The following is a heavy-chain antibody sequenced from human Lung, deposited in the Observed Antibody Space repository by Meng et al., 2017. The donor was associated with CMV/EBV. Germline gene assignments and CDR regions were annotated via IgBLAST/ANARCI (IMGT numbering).Heavy chain of an antibody. CDR2: IKQDGSGK. D-gene: IGHD2-2*01. J-gene: IGHJ6*04. CDR3: ARDAPYCSSTSCYYSYGRDD. Sequence: GGSLRLXCAASGFTFNNYWMTWVRQAPGKGLEWVSNIKQDGSGKYYVDSVKGRCTVSRDNAKNSLYLQMNSLRAEDTAVYYCARDAPYCSSTSCYYSYGRDDWGKGTTVTVSS. CDR1: GFTFNNYW. V-gene: IGHV3-7*01.